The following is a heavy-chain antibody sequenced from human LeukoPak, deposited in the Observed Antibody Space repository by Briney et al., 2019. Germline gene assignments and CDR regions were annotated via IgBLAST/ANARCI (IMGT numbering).Heavy chain of an antibody. Sequence: GGSLRLSCAASGFTFSSYWMSWVRQAPGKGLEWVANIKQDGSEKYYVDSVKGRFTISRDNAKNSLYLQMNSLRVEDTAVYYCARDRLLWFGELFDYWGQGTLVTVSS. CDR2: IKQDGSEK. V-gene: IGHV3-7*01. J-gene: IGHJ4*02. CDR3: ARDRLLWFGELFDY. D-gene: IGHD3-10*01. CDR1: GFTFSSYW.